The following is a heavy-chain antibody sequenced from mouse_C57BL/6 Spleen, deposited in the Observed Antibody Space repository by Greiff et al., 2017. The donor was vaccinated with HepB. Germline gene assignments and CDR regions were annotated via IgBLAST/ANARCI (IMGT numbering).Heavy chain of an antibody. Sequence: VQLQQPGAELVKPGASVKLSCKASGYTFTSYWMQWVKQRPGQGLEWIGEIDPSDSYTNYNQKFKGKATLTVDTSSSTAYMQLSSLTSEDSAVYYCARANWDVSYWGQGTLVTVSA. J-gene: IGHJ3*01. CDR1: GYTFTSYW. CDR2: IDPSDSYT. D-gene: IGHD4-1*01. CDR3: ARANWDVSY. V-gene: IGHV1-50*01.